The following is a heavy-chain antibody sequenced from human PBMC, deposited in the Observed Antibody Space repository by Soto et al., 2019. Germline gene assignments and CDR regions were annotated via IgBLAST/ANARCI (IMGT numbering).Heavy chain of an antibody. J-gene: IGHJ4*02. CDR3: ARQRTTVVTQAYFDH. D-gene: IGHD2-21*02. V-gene: IGHV4-39*01. Sequence: SETLSLTCIVSGESISSSSYYWGWIRQPPGKGLEWIGSIYYSGRSYYNPSFKSRVTISIDTSKNQFSLKLSSVTATDTAVYYCARQRTTVVTQAYFDHWGQGALVTVSS. CDR2: IYYSGRS. CDR1: GESISSSSYY.